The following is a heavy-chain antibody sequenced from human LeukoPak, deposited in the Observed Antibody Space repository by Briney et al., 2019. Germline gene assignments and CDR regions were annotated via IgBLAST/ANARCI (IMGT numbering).Heavy chain of an antibody. Sequence: SETLSLTCAVYGGSFSGFYWSWVRQPPGKGLEWIGEINHSGSTHYNPSFKSRVTILVDTSKNQFSLKLTSVTAADTAVYYCARGLSIAAAGPAAWGRGTLVTVSS. V-gene: IGHV4-34*01. CDR3: ARGLSIAAAGPAA. CDR2: INHSGST. D-gene: IGHD6-13*01. CDR1: GGSFSGFY. J-gene: IGHJ5*02.